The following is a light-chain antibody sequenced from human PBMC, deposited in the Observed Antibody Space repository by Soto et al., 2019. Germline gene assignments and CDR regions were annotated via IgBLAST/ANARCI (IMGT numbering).Light chain of an antibody. CDR1: QSVSSN. Sequence: EIVMTQSPATLSVSPGERATLSCRASQSVSSNLAWYQQKPGQAPRLLIYGASTRATGIPARFSGSGSWTEFTLTISSLQSEEFAVYYCQQYNNWPPGTFGQGTKLEIK. J-gene: IGKJ2*01. V-gene: IGKV3-15*01. CDR2: GAS. CDR3: QQYNNWPPGT.